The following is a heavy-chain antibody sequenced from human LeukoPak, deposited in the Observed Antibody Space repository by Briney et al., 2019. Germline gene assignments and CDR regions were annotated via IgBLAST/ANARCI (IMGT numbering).Heavy chain of an antibody. CDR2: ISSASSYI. D-gene: IGHD2-2*01. CDR1: GFTFSTYS. Sequence: GGSLRLSCAASGFTFSTYSMNWVRQAPGKGLEWVSSISSASSYIYYADSVKSRFTISRDDAKNSLYLQMNSLRAEDTAVYYCARYCSSSRCLYYYHMDVWGKGTTVTVSS. J-gene: IGHJ6*03. CDR3: ARYCSSSRCLYYYHMDV. V-gene: IGHV3-21*01.